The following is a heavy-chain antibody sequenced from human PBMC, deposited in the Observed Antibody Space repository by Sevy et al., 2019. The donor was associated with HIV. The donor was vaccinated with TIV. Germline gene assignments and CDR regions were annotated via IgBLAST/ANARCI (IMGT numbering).Heavy chain of an antibody. CDR3: ARGTYYSSNSCLAYDY. Sequence: SETLCLTCTVSGGSISSYYWSWIRQPPGKGLEWIGYIYYSGSTNYNPSLKRRVTISIDTSKNQFSLKLSSVTAADTAVNYCARGTYYSSNSCLAYDYWGQGTLVTVSS. J-gene: IGHJ4*02. V-gene: IGHV4-59*01. CDR2: IYYSGST. CDR1: GGSISSYY. D-gene: IGHD2-2*01.